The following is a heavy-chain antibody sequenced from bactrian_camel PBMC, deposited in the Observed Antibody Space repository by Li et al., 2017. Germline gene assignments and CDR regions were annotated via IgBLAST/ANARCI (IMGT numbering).Heavy chain of an antibody. V-gene: IGHV3S53*01. J-gene: IGHJ6*01. CDR3: VRDETAYGDNWYFRY. CDR2: HSNDGRI. CDR1: GYTFNS. D-gene: IGHD6*01. Sequence: VQLVESGGGSVQAGGSLRLSCAASGYTFNSMAWFRQPPGKEREGVAAHSNDGRITYAESVKGRFTISKDNAKNTVYLQMDSLKPEDTAMYYCVRDETAYGDNWYFRYWGQGTQVTVS.